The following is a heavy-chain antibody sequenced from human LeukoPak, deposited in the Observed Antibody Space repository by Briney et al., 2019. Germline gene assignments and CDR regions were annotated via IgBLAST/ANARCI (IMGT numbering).Heavy chain of an antibody. V-gene: IGHV4-61*02. CDR3: ARVTGYMIEDYFDY. Sequence: SQTLSLTCTVSGDSISSGDYYWSWIRQPAGKGLEWIGRISSSGSTNYNPSLKSRVTISVETSKNQFSLKLSSVTAADTAVYYCARVTGYMIEDYFDYWGQGTLVTVSS. J-gene: IGHJ4*02. CDR1: GDSISSGDYY. D-gene: IGHD3-22*01. CDR2: ISSSGST.